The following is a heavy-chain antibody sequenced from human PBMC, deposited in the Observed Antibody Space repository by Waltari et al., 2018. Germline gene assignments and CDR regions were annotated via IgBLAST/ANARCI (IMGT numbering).Heavy chain of an antibody. CDR3: ASPLSIRPLYFQH. Sequence: QVQLVESGGGVVQPGRSLRLSCAASGFTFSSYAMHWVRQAPGKGLEWVAVISYDGSNKYYADSVKGRFTISRDNSKNTLYLQMNSLRAEDTAVYYCASPLSIRPLYFQHWGQGTLVTVSS. CDR1: GFTFSSYA. D-gene: IGHD3-3*02. V-gene: IGHV3-30-3*01. J-gene: IGHJ1*01. CDR2: ISYDGSNK.